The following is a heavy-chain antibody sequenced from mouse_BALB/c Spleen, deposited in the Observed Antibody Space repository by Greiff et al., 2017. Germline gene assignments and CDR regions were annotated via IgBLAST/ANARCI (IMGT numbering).Heavy chain of an antibody. D-gene: IGHD3-2*01. CDR1: GFTFSSYA. V-gene: IGHV5-9-4*01. CDR2: ISSGGSYT. J-gene: IGHJ2*01. Sequence: EVMLVESGGGLVKPGGSLKLSCAASGFTFSSYAMSWVRQSPEKRLEWVAEISSGGSYTYYPDTVTGRFTISRDNAKNTLYLEMSSLRSEDTAMYNCERDRRDSSSSYYFDYWGQGTTLTVSS. CDR3: ERDRRDSSSSYYFDY.